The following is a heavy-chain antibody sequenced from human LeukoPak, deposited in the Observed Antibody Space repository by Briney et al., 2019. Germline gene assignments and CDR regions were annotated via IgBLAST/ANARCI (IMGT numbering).Heavy chain of an antibody. V-gene: IGHV3-23*01. J-gene: IGHJ4*02. CDR2: ISGSGSGT. CDR1: GFTFSSYA. D-gene: IGHD4-23*01. Sequence: GGSLRLSCAASGFTFSSYAMTWVRQAPGKGLEWVSGISGSGSGTYYADSVKGRFTISRDNSKTTLYLQMNSLRAEDTAIYYCVKYTGNSILVRFDYWGQGTLVTVSS. CDR3: VKYTGNSILVRFDY.